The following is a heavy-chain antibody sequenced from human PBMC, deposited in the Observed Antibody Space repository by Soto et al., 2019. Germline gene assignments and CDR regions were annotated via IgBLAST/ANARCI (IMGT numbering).Heavy chain of an antibody. CDR2: ISGSGGST. Sequence: GGSLRLSCAASGFTFSSYAMSWVRQAPGKGLEWVSAISGSGGSTYYADSVKGRFTISRDNSKNTLYLQMNSLRAEDTAVYYCAKIESYYDILTGYSMFDYWGQGTLVTVSS. CDR1: GFTFSSYA. CDR3: AKIESYYDILTGYSMFDY. D-gene: IGHD3-9*01. V-gene: IGHV3-23*01. J-gene: IGHJ4*02.